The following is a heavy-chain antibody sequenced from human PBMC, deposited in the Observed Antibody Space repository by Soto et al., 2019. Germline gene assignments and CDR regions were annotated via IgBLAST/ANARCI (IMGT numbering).Heavy chain of an antibody. Sequence: GASVKVSCKASGGTFSSYAISWVRQAPGQGLEWMGGIIPIFGTANYAQKFQGRVTITADKSTSTAHMELSSLRSEDTAVYYCGKGNRYYYGMDVWGQGTTVTVSS. CDR1: GGTFSSYA. CDR2: IIPIFGTA. CDR3: GKGNRYYYGMDV. J-gene: IGHJ6*02. V-gene: IGHV1-69*06.